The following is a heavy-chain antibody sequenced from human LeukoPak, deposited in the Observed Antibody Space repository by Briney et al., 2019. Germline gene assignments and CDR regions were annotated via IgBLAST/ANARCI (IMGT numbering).Heavy chain of an antibody. CDR3: ARDAMLDYSNPIDV. J-gene: IGHJ6*03. Sequence: PGGSLRLSCAASGFIFSTYRMNWVRQAPGKGLEWVSSISTSGSYIYYADSVKGRFTISRDDAKNSLYLQMNSLRATGTAMYYCARDAMLDYSNPIDVWGKGTTVTVSS. CDR2: ISTSGSYI. CDR1: GFIFSTYR. D-gene: IGHD4-11*01. V-gene: IGHV3-21*01.